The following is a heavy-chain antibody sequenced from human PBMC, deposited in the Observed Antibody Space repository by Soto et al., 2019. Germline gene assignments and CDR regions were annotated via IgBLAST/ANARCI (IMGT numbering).Heavy chain of an antibody. J-gene: IGHJ6*02. D-gene: IGHD1-26*01. CDR1: GGTFSSYP. CDR2: IIPFFGTS. V-gene: IGHV1-69*01. CDR3: ARVGHITNYGMAV. Sequence: QVQLVQSGAEVKKPGSSVKVSCEASGGTFSSYPINWVRQAPGQGLEWMGGIIPFFGTSNYAQKFQGRVTITAADSTSTAYMELSSLRSEDTAVYYCARVGHITNYGMAVWGQGTTVTVSS.